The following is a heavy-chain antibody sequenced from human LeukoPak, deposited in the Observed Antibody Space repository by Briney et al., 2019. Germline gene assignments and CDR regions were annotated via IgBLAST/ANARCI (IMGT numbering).Heavy chain of an antibody. CDR2: IYYSGST. D-gene: IGHD6-19*01. J-gene: IGHJ4*02. CDR3: ARRAGYSSGWYRTTFDY. Sequence: SETLSLTCTVSGGSISSSSCYWGWIRQPPGKGLEWIGSIYYSGSTYYNPSRKSRVTISVYTSKNQFSLKLSSVTAADTAVYYCARRAGYSSGWYRTTFDYWGQGTLVTVSS. V-gene: IGHV4-39*01. CDR1: GGSISSSSCY.